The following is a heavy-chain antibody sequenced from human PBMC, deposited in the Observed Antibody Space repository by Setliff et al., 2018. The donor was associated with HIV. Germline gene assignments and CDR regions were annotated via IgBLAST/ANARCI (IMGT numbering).Heavy chain of an antibody. J-gene: IGHJ3*02. D-gene: IGHD3-22*01. V-gene: IGHV4-31*03. CDR3: ARVLGVRRDYYDSSAPLRAAFDI. CDR2: ISYSGIT. Sequence: SETLSLTCTASGGSITSGGDSWSWIRQHPGKGLKWIGYISYSGITYYDPSLKSRLTMSVDTSNNQFSLKLSSATAADTAVYYCARVLGVRRDYYDSSAPLRAAFDIWGQGTMVTVSS. CDR1: GGSITSGGDS.